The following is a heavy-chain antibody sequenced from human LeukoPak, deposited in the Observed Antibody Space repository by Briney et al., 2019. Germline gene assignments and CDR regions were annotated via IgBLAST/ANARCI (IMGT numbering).Heavy chain of an antibody. CDR3: ARAGSSGYYYPNWFDP. D-gene: IGHD3-22*01. J-gene: IGHJ5*02. CDR1: GYTFTGYY. CDR2: INPNSGGT. Sequence: ASVKVSCKASGYTFTGYYMHWVRQAPGQGLEWMGWINPNSGGTNYAQKFQGRVTMTRDTSISTAYMELSRLRSDDTAVYYCARAGSSGYYYPNWFDPWGQGTLVTVS. V-gene: IGHV1-2*02.